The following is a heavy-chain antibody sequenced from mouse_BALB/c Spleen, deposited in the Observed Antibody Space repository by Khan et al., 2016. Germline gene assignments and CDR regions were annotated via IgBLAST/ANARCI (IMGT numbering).Heavy chain of an antibody. D-gene: IGHD2-3*01. J-gene: IGHJ3*01. V-gene: IGHV14-3*02. Sequence: VQLKQSGAELVKPGASVKLSCTASGFNIKDTYMHWVKQRPEQGLEWIGRIDPANGNTKYDPKFQGKATITADTSSNTAYLQLSSLTSEDTAVYYCARRGYDGYYGFAYWGQGTLVTVSA. CDR3: ARRGYDGYYGFAY. CDR2: IDPANGNT. CDR1: GFNIKDTY.